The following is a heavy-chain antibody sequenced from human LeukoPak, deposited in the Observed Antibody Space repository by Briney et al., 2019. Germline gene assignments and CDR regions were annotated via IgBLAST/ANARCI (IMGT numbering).Heavy chain of an antibody. CDR1: GGSISSYY. CDR3: ARETSRKGAHYMDV. CDR2: IYYSGST. D-gene: IGHD1-14*01. J-gene: IGHJ6*03. Sequence: ETLSLTCTVSGGSISSYYWSWIRQPPGKGLEWIGYIYYSGSTNYNPSLKSRVTISVDTSKNQFSLKLSSVTAADTAVYYCARETSRKGAHYMDVWGKGTTVTISS. V-gene: IGHV4-59*01.